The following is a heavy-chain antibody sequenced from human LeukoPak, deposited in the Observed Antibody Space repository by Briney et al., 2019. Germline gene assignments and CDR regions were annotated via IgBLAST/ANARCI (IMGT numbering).Heavy chain of an antibody. CDR1: GYRFTNYW. CDR2: IYPGDSDT. J-gene: IGHJ3*02. V-gene: IGHV5-51*01. Sequence: GESLKISCKGSGYRFTNYWIGWVRQMPGKGLEWMGIIYPGDSDTRYSPSCQGQVTISADKSISTAYLQWSSLKASDTAIYYCASRPGDAFDIWGQGTMVTVSS. D-gene: IGHD6-6*01. CDR3: ASRPGDAFDI.